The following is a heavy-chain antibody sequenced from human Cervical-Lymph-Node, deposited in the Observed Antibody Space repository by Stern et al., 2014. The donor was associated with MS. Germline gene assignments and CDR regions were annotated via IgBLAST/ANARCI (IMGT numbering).Heavy chain of an antibody. J-gene: IGHJ5*02. CDR3: ARPECTGGTCYSSWFDP. V-gene: IGHV3-7*01. D-gene: IGHD2-15*01. CDR1: GFTFSTYW. Sequence: EVQLVQSGGGLVQPGGSLRLSCAASGFTFSTYWMSWVRQAPGQGQEWVANIKQDGSQKYYVDSVKGRFTISRDNAKNSLYLQMNSLRAEDTAVYYCARPECTGGTCYSSWFDPWGQGTLVTVSS. CDR2: IKQDGSQK.